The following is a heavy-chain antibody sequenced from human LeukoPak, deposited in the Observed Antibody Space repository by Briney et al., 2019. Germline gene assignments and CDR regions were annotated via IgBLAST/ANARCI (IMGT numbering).Heavy chain of an antibody. D-gene: IGHD3-22*01. V-gene: IGHV3-20*04. Sequence: GGSLRLSCAASGFSFDDYGLTWVRQAPGKGLEWVSGINWIGDSTDYADSVKGRFTISRDNAKNSLYLQMNSLRAEDTALYYCARDLRVVITGSFDSWGQGTLVTVSS. CDR3: ARDLRVVITGSFDS. CDR1: GFSFDDYG. J-gene: IGHJ4*02. CDR2: INWIGDST.